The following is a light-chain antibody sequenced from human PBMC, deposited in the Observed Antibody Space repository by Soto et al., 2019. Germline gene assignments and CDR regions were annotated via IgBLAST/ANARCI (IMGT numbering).Light chain of an antibody. CDR2: DDN. Sequence: QSVLTQPPSVSAAPGQKVTISCSGSSSNIGGNSVSWYQQLPGTAPKLLIYDDNKRPSGVPVPDRFSGSKSGTSASLAITGLQAEDEGDYYCQSYDSTLDARYVFGTGTKVTVL. J-gene: IGLJ1*01. V-gene: IGLV1-51*01. CDR3: QSYDSTLDARYV. CDR1: SSNIGGNS.